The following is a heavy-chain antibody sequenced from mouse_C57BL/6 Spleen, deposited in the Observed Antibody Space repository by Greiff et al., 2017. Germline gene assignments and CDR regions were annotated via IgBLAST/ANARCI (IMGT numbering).Heavy chain of an antibody. CDR3: ARKDYYGSSYYWYFDV. CDR1: GYAFSSSW. CDR2: IYPGDGDT. J-gene: IGHJ1*03. D-gene: IGHD1-1*01. V-gene: IGHV1-82*01. Sequence: VQLQQSGPELVKPGASVKISCKASGYAFSSSWMNWVKQRPGKGLESIGRIYPGDGDTNYNGKFKGKATLTADKSSSTAYMQLSSLTSEDSAVYFCARKDYYGSSYYWYFDVWGTGTTVTVSS.